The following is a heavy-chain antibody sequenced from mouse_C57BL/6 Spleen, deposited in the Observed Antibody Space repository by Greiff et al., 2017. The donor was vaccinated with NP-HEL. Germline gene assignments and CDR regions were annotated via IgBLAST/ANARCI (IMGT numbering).Heavy chain of an antibody. CDR3: ARGSFYYDYDWGDY. CDR2: IDPADSYT. Sequence: QVQLQQPGAELVKPGASVKLSCKASGYTFTSYWMQWVKQRPGQGLEWIGEIDPADSYTNYNQKFKGKATLTVDTSSSTAYMQLSSLTSEDSAVYYGARGSFYYDYDWGDYWGQGTTLTVSS. CDR1: GYTFTSYW. V-gene: IGHV1-50*01. J-gene: IGHJ2*01. D-gene: IGHD2-4*01.